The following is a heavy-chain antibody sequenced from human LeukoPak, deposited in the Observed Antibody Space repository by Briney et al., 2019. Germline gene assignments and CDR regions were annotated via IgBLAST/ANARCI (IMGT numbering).Heavy chain of an antibody. CDR3: TRHDFWSGYDYYYYYYMDV. J-gene: IGHJ6*03. V-gene: IGHV3-15*01. D-gene: IGHD3-3*01. Sequence: GGSLRLSCAASGFTFSNAWMSWVRQAPGKGLEWVGRIKSKTDGGTTDYAAPVKGRFTISRDDSKNTLYLQMNSLKTEDTAVYYCTRHDFWSGYDYYYYYYMDVWGKGTTVTVSS. CDR2: IKSKTDGGTT. CDR1: GFTFSNAW.